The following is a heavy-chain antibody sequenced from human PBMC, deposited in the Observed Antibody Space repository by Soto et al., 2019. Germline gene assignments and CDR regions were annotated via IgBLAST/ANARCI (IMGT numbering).Heavy chain of an antibody. D-gene: IGHD2-15*01. CDR2: ISNDGRGK. CDR1: GFTFTTYA. CDR3: ARDQCSGGGRSCYYFDF. J-gene: IGHJ4*02. V-gene: IGHV3-30*04. Sequence: QVQLVESGGGVVQPGRSLRLSCAASGFTFTTYAIHWVRQAPGKGLEWVAVISNDGRGKYYADSVKGRFTISRDNSKKTQYLQMNSLRSDDTAVYYCARDQCSGGGRSCYYFDFWGQGTLVTVSS.